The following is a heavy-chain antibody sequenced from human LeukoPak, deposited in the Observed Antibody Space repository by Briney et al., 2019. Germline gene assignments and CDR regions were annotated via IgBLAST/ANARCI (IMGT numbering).Heavy chain of an antibody. D-gene: IGHD1-26*01. CDR2: ISGSGGTT. CDR1: GFTFSSYA. J-gene: IGHJ4*02. CDR3: AKGAGFSGTYWHDY. V-gene: IGHV3-23*01. Sequence: GGSLRLSCAASGFTFSSYAVTWVRQAPGKGLEWVSAISGSGGTTYYADSVQGRFTVSRDTSKNTLFLRMNSLRAEDTAVYYCAKGAGFSGTYWHDYWGQGTLVTVSS.